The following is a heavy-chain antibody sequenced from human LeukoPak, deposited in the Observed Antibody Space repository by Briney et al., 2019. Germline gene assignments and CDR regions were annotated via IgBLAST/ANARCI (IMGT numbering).Heavy chain of an antibody. CDR1: GGSISSYY. V-gene: IGHV4-4*07. D-gene: IGHD7-27*01. J-gene: IGHJ3*02. CDR2: IYTSGST. CDR3: ARDPYWGLRPADAFDI. Sequence: SETLSLTCTVSGGSISSYYWSWLRQPAGKGLEWIGRIYTSGSTNYNPSLKSRVTMSVDTSKNQFSLKLSSVTAADTAVYYCARDPYWGLRPADAFDIWGQGTMVTVSS.